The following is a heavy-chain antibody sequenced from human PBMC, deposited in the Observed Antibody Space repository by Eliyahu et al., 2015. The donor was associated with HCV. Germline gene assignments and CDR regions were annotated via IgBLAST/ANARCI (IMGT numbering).Heavy chain of an antibody. D-gene: IGHD3-22*01. CDR2: ISGSGGST. CDR1: GFPFSXXA. V-gene: IGHV3-23*01. Sequence: EVQLLESGGGLVQPGGSLRLXCXASGFPFSXXAVXXVRQAPGKGLEWVSAISGSGGSTYYADSVKGRFTISRDNSKNTLYLQMNSLRAEDTAVYYCAKDIYYYDSSGPLSPFGYWGQGTLVTVSS. J-gene: IGHJ4*02. CDR3: AKDIYYYDSSGPLSPFGY.